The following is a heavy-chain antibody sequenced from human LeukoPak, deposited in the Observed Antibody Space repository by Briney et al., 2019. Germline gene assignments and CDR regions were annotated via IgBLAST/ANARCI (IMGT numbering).Heavy chain of an antibody. CDR2: ISFDGSNK. J-gene: IGHJ4*02. CDR3: ARLPKGSGSSSYFDY. CDR1: GFTFSSYA. Sequence: PGGSLRLSCSASGFTFSSYAMHWVRQAPGKGLEWVAVISFDGSNKYYADSVKGRFTISRDNSKNTLYLQMNSLRAEDTAVYYCARLPKGSGSSSYFDYWGQGTLVTVSS. D-gene: IGHD3-10*01. V-gene: IGHV3-30*04.